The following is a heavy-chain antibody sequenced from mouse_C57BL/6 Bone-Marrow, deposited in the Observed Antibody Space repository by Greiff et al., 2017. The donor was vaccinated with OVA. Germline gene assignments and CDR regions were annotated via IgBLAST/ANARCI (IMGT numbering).Heavy chain of an antibody. D-gene: IGHD2-5*01. Sequence: QVQLQQSGPELVKPGASVKISCKASGYAFSSSWMNWVKQRPGKGLEWIGRIYPGDGDTNYNGKFKGKATLTADKSSSTAYMQLSSLTSEDSAVYYCERLDSNPFAYWGQGTLVTVSA. CDR2: IYPGDGDT. J-gene: IGHJ3*01. CDR3: ERLDSNPFAY. CDR1: GYAFSSSW. V-gene: IGHV1-82*01.